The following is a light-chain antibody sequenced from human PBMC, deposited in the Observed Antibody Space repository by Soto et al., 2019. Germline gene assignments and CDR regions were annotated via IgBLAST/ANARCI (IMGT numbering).Light chain of an antibody. V-gene: IGKV1-5*01. CDR2: DAS. Sequence: DIQMTQSPSTLSASVGDRVTITCRASQSISSWLAWYQQKPGKAPKLLIYDASSLESGVPSRFSGSGSGTEFALPIRGLQPDDFATYHCQQYNSYAYTFCQGTKLDIK. CDR3: QQYNSYAYT. J-gene: IGKJ2*01. CDR1: QSISSW.